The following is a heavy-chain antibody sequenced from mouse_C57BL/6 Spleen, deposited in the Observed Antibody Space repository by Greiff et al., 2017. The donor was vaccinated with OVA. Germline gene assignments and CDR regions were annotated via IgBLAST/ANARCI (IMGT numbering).Heavy chain of an antibody. CDR1: GYTFTSYW. D-gene: IGHD1-1*01. V-gene: IGHV1-55*01. CDR2: IYPGSGST. J-gene: IGHJ4*01. Sequence: QVQLKQPGAELVKPGASVKMSCKASGYTFTSYWITWVKQRPGQGLEWIGDIYPGSGSTNYNEKFKSKATLTVDTSSSTAYMQLSSLTSEDPAVYYCAKEAFITTVVATDYYAMDYWGQGTSVTVSS. CDR3: AKEAFITTVVATDYYAMDY.